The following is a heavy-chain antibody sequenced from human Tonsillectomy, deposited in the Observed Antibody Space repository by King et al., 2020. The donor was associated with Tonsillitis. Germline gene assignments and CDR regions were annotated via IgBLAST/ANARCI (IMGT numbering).Heavy chain of an antibody. J-gene: IGHJ3*02. CDR2: IYHSGST. V-gene: IGHV4-4*02. Sequence: QLQESGPGLVKPSGTLSHTCAVSGGSISSSNWWSWVRQPPGKGLEWIGEIYHSGSTNYNPSLKSRVTISVDKSKNQFSLKLSSVTAADTAVYYCAGEPGGSYGEDDAFDIWGQGTMVTVSS. CDR1: GGSISSSNW. D-gene: IGHD1-26*01. CDR3: AGEPGGSYGEDDAFDI.